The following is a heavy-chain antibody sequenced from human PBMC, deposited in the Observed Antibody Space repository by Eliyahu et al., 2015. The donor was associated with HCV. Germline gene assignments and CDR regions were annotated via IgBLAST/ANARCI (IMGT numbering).Heavy chain of an antibody. CDR3: ARDLCGGACYPLDY. J-gene: IGHJ4*02. D-gene: IGHD2-21*02. V-gene: IGHV3-33*01. CDR2: IWYDGSNK. Sequence: QVQLVESGGGVVQPGRSLRLSCAASGFTFSSYGMHWVRQAPGKGLEWVAVIWYDGSNKYYADSVKGRFTISRDNSKNMLYLQMNSLRAEDTAVYYCARDLCGGACYPLDYWGQGSLVTVSS. CDR1: GFTFSSYG.